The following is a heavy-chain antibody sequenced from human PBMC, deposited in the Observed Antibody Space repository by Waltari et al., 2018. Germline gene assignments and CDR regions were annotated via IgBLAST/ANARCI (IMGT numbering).Heavy chain of an antibody. Sequence: QAQLQQWCAALSKPSETLSPTSALHGRSFSGHFWSWLREPPGKGLEWIGEINHSGSTNYNPSLKSRVTISVDTSKNQFSRKLSSVTAADTAVYYCARRADWKTYSLRGGFDYWGQGTLVTVSS. CDR2: INHSGST. V-gene: IGHV4-34*01. J-gene: IGHJ4*02. D-gene: IGHD1-1*01. CDR1: GRSFSGHF. CDR3: ARRADWKTYSLRGGFDY.